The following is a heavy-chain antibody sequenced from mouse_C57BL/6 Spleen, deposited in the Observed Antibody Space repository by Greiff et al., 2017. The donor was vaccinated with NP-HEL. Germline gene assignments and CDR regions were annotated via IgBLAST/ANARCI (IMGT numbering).Heavy chain of an antibody. V-gene: IGHV1-9*01. Sequence: VQLQESGAELMKPGASVKLSCKATGYTFTGYWIEWVKQRPGHGLEWIGEILPGSGSTNYNEKFKGKATFTADTSSNTAYMQLSSLTTEDSAIYYCARSRYYYGSSLYYYAMDYWGQGTSVTVSS. CDR2: ILPGSGST. CDR3: ARSRYYYGSSLYYYAMDY. CDR1: GYTFTGYW. J-gene: IGHJ4*01. D-gene: IGHD1-1*01.